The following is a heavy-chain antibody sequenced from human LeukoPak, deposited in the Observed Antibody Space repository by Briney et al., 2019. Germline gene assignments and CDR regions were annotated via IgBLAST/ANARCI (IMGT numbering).Heavy chain of an antibody. CDR2: INPNSGGT. V-gene: IGHV1-2*02. CDR1: GYTFTGYY. J-gene: IGHJ5*02. Sequence: GASVKVSCKASGYTFTGYYMHWVRQAPGQGLEWMGWINPNSGGTNYAQKFQGRVTMTRDTSISTAYMELSRLRSDDTAVYYRARDRITGTVREGVGFDPWGQGTLVTVSS. D-gene: IGHD1-20*01. CDR3: ARDRITGTVREGVGFDP.